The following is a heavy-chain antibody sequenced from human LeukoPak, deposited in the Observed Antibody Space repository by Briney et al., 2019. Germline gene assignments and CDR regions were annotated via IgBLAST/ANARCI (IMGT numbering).Heavy chain of an antibody. CDR3: ARAPGGGYPPTGAFDI. CDR1: GFTFSSYA. D-gene: IGHD3-22*01. Sequence: GRSLRLSCAASGFTFSSYAMHWVRQAPGKGLEWVAVISYDGSNKYYADSVKGRFTISRDNSKNTLYLQMNSLRAEDTAVYYCARAPGGGYPPTGAFDIWGQGTMVTVSS. CDR2: ISYDGSNK. V-gene: IGHV3-30-3*01. J-gene: IGHJ3*02.